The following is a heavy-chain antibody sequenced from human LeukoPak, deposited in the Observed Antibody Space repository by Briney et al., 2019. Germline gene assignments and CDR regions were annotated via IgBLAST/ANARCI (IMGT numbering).Heavy chain of an antibody. V-gene: IGHV3-66*02. CDR1: GFTVSSNY. CDR3: ARDSPITMIVVVIDY. CDR2: IYSGGST. Sequence: GGSLRLSCAASGFTVSSNYMSWVRQAPGKGLEWVPVIYSGGSTYYADSVKGRFTISRDNSKNTLYLQMNSLRAEDTAVYYCARDSPITMIVVVIDYWGQGTLVTVSS. J-gene: IGHJ4*02. D-gene: IGHD3-22*01.